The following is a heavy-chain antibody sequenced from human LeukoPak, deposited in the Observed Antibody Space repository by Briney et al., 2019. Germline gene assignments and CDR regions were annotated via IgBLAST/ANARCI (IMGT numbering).Heavy chain of an antibody. CDR2: IKQDGSEK. CDR3: ARAGGTYYGIAFDI. V-gene: IGHV3-7*01. Sequence: GGSLRLSCAASGFTFSSYWMSWVRQAPGKGLEWVANIKQDGSEKYYVDSVKGRFTISRDNSKNTLYLQMNSLRAEDTAVYYCARAGGTYYGIAFDIWGQGTMVTVSS. CDR1: GFTFSSYW. D-gene: IGHD1-26*01. J-gene: IGHJ3*02.